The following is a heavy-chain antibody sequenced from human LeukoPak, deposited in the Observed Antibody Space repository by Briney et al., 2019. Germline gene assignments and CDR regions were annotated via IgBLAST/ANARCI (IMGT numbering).Heavy chain of an antibody. J-gene: IGHJ6*02. Sequence: PGGSLGLSCAASGFTFSSYGMHWVRQAPGKGLEWVAVISYDGSNKYYADSVKGRFTISRDNSKNTLYLQMNSLRAEDTAVYYCAKDHPKRKKQWLVAYYYYYGMDVWGQGTTVTVSS. CDR3: AKDHPKRKKQWLVAYYYYYGMDV. D-gene: IGHD6-19*01. CDR2: ISYDGSNK. CDR1: GFTFSSYG. V-gene: IGHV3-30*18.